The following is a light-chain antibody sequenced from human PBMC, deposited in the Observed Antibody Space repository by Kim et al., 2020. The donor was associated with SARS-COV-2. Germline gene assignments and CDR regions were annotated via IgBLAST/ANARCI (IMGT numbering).Light chain of an antibody. CDR1: TSNIGAGYD. V-gene: IGLV1-40*01. J-gene: IGLJ3*02. CDR2: ANT. Sequence: RGNISCAGSTSNIGAGYDVHWYHQLPGTAPRLLIYANTNRPSGVPDRFSGSRSGASASLSITGLQTEDEGYYHCQSFDSSLSGSVFGGGTQLTVL. CDR3: QSFDSSLSGSV.